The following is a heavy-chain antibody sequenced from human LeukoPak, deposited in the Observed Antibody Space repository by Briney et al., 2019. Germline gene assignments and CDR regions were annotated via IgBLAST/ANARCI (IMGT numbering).Heavy chain of an antibody. CDR1: GFTFSDYY. CDR2: ISSGGDII. V-gene: IGHV3-11*01. CDR3: AKVSRYYDSSGYIDY. Sequence: GGSLRLSCAASGFTFSDYYMSWIRQAPGKGLEWVSYISSGGDIIYYADSVKGRFTISRDNAKNSLYLQMNSLRAEDTAVYYCAKVSRYYDSSGYIDYWGQGTLVTVSS. J-gene: IGHJ4*02. D-gene: IGHD3-22*01.